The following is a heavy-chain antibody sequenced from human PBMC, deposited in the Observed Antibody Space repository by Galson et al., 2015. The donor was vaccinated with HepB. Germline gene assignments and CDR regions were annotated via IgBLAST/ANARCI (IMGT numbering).Heavy chain of an antibody. Sequence: SLRLSCAASGFTFSSYGMHWVRQAPGKGLEWVAVISYDGSNKNYADSVKGRFTISRDNSKNTLYLQMNSLRAEDTAVYYCAKDRVGAVAGHYYYYGMDVWGQGTTVTVSS. J-gene: IGHJ6*02. D-gene: IGHD6-19*01. CDR1: GFTFSSYG. V-gene: IGHV3-30*18. CDR3: AKDRVGAVAGHYYYYGMDV. CDR2: ISYDGSNK.